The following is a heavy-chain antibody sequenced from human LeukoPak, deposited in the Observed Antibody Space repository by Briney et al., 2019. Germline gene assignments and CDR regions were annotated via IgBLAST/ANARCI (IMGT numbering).Heavy chain of an antibody. J-gene: IGHJ2*01. V-gene: IGHV3-23*01. CDR1: GVTLSSFA. CDR3: AKDRTVGASYWYFDL. D-gene: IGHD1-26*01. CDR2: ISSSGSGDNT. Sequence: GGSLRLSCAASGVTLSSFAMSWARQAPGKGLEWVTGISSSGSGDNTYYADSVKGRFTISRDSSKNTLFLHMNTLRAEDTAIYYCAKDRTVGASYWYFDLWGRSTLVTVSS.